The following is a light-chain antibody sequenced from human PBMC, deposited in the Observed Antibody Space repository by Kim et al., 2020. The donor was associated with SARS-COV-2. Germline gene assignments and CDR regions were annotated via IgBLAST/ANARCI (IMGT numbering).Light chain of an antibody. V-gene: IGLV2-18*02. CDR2: EVS. CDR3: TSHTDTNTYV. CDR1: SRDIGNYNR. J-gene: IGLJ1*01. Sequence: QSALTQPPSVSGSPGQSVTISCSGTSRDIGNYNRVSWYQQSPGTAPKLIIYEVSNRPAGVPHRFSGSKSGNTASLTISGLQAEDEAHYYCTSHTDTNTYVFGSGTKVTVL.